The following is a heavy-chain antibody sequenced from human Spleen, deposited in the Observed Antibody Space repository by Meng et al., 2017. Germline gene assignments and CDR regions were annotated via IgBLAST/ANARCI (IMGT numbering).Heavy chain of an antibody. D-gene: IGHD4-11*01. Sequence: VRLQESGPGLVKPSGTLSLPCAGSGGSISSSGWWSWVRQPPGKGLEWIGEIFHSGSTSYNLSLKSRVTISVDTSQNNLSLKLSSVTAADSAVYYCARGPTTMAHDFDYWGQGTLVTVSS. CDR1: GGSISSSGW. CDR2: IFHSGST. J-gene: IGHJ4*02. V-gene: IGHV4-4*02. CDR3: ARGPTTMAHDFDY.